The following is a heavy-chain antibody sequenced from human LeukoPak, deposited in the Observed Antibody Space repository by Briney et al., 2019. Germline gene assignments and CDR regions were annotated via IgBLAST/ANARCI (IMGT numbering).Heavy chain of an antibody. Sequence: GGSLRLSCAVSGFTLSSSEMDWVRQAPGKGLEWVSVIYRDDSTYYADSVKGRFTISRDNSKNTLYLQMHSLRAEDTAVYYCAKGSLGSVDPRGYSTTVSQDVWGKGTTVTIS. CDR2: IYRDDST. CDR1: GFTLSSSE. D-gene: IGHD4-17*01. V-gene: IGHV3-53*01. CDR3: AKGSLGSVDPRGYSTTVSQDV. J-gene: IGHJ6*03.